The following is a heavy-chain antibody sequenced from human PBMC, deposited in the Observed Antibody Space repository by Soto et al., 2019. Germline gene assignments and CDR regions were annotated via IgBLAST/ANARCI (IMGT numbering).Heavy chain of an antibody. Sequence: SETLSLTCTVSGGSISSGDYYGIWIRQPPGKVLEWIGYIYYSGSTYYNPSLKSRVTISVDTSKNQFSLKLSSVTAADTAVYYCARGYMYYDSSGYSPSYGMDVWGQGTTVTVSS. CDR2: IYYSGST. J-gene: IGHJ6*02. V-gene: IGHV4-30-4*01. CDR1: GGSISSGDYY. D-gene: IGHD3-22*01. CDR3: ARGYMYYDSSGYSPSYGMDV.